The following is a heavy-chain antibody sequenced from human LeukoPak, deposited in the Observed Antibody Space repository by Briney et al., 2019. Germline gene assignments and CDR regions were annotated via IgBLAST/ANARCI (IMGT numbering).Heavy chain of an antibody. Sequence: SETLSLTCAVYGGSFSGYYWSWLRQPPGKGLEWIGEINHSGSTNYNPSLKSRVTISVDTSKNQFSLKLSSVAAADTAVYYCARGFRRYCSGGSCSDIDYWGQGTLVTVSS. CDR2: INHSGST. CDR1: GGSFSGYY. D-gene: IGHD2-15*01. J-gene: IGHJ4*02. V-gene: IGHV4-34*01. CDR3: ARGFRRYCSGGSCSDIDY.